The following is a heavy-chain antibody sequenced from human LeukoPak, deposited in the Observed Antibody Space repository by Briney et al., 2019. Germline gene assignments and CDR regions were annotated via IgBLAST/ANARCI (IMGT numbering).Heavy chain of an antibody. CDR3: ARTDYDILTGYSKPLAAPKEIYYYYYGMDV. V-gene: IGHV1-2*02. Sequence: ASVKVSCKASGYTFTGYYMHWVRQAPGQGLEWMGWINPNSGGTNYAQKFQGRVTMTRDTSISTAYMELRSLRSDDTAVYYCARTDYDILTGYSKPLAAPKEIYYYYYGMDVWGQGTTVTISS. D-gene: IGHD3-9*01. CDR1: GYTFTGYY. CDR2: INPNSGGT. J-gene: IGHJ6*02.